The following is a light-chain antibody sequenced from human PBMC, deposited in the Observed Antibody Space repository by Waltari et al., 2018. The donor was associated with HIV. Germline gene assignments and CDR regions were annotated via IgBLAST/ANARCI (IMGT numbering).Light chain of an antibody. Sequence: SYEVTQTPAVSVSPGQTARVTCSGTGVPKQYTYLYQQKGGQAPVLVIYKDTERPAGIPERFSGSSSGTTVTLTISGVQAEDEADYYCHSADVTGTYQAFGGGTKLTVL. CDR2: KDT. V-gene: IGLV3-25*03. J-gene: IGLJ2*01. CDR1: GVPKQY. CDR3: HSADVTGTYQA.